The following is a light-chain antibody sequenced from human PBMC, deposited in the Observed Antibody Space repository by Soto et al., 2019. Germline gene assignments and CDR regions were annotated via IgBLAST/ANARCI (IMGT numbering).Light chain of an antibody. J-gene: IGKJ2*01. Sequence: DIQMAQSPPSVSASLGDRVTITCRASQDSANWLAWYQQTPGKAPKLLIYAASTWQGGVPSRFIGSGFGTDFTRTISSLQPEDLATFYRRQARSFPPTFGQGTKLEIK. CDR3: RQARSFPPT. CDR2: AAS. CDR1: QDSANW. V-gene: IGKV1-12*01.